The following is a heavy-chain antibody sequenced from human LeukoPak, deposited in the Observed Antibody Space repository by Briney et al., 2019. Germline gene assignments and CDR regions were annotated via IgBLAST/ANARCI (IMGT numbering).Heavy chain of an antibody. CDR1: GFNFSSYA. Sequence: PGGSLRLSCAASGFNFSSYAMHWVRQAPGEGLEWVGLISYGGIDKSYADSVKGRFTISRGSSKRTLYLQMNSLRAEDTAMYYCARESWSDSVAFDIWGLGRMVIVSS. D-gene: IGHD3-3*01. CDR3: ARESWSDSVAFDI. CDR2: ISYGGIDK. J-gene: IGHJ3*02. V-gene: IGHV3-30*04.